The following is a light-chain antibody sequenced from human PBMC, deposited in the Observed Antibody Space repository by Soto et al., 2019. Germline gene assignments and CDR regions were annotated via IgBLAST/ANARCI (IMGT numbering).Light chain of an antibody. CDR3: QQSYRSPT. CDR2: AAS. J-gene: IGKJ1*01. CDR1: QSISGY. V-gene: IGKV1-39*01. Sequence: DIQLTQSPSSLTASLGGRVTITCRASQSISGYFNWHQEKPGAAPQLLIYAASSLESGVPSRFSGRGSGIAFSLTITGLQREDFATYYRQQSYRSPTFGQGTTVDIK.